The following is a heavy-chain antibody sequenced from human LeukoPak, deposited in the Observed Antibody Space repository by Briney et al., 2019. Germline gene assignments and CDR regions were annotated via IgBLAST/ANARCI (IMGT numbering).Heavy chain of an antibody. D-gene: IGHD4-17*01. J-gene: IGHJ4*02. V-gene: IGHV3-21*01. Sequence: GGSLRLSCAASGFTFSSYNMNWVRQAPGKGLEWVSSITSGSSYRFYADSVKGRFTISRDNAKNSLYLQMNSLRAEDTAVYYCARDPTLGYGDFDYWGQGTLVTVSS. CDR1: GFTFSSYN. CDR3: ARDPTLGYGDFDY. CDR2: ITSGSSYR.